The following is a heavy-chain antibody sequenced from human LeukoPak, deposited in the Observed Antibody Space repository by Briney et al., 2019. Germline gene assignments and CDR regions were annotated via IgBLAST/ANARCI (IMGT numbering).Heavy chain of an antibody. Sequence: SETLSLTCTVSGASISSSSYYWGWIRQPPGKGLEWIGSIYYTGNTYYNPSLKSRVTISVDASKNQFSLKLSSVTAADTAVYHCARHRYTYNWFDLWGQGTLVTVSS. D-gene: IGHD5-18*01. CDR2: IYYTGNT. CDR3: ARHRYTYNWFDL. V-gene: IGHV4-39*01. CDR1: GASISSSSYY. J-gene: IGHJ5*02.